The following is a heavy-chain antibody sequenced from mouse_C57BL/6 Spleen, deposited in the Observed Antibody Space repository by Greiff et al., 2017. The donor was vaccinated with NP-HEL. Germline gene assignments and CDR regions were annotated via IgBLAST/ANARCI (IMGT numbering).Heavy chain of an antibody. V-gene: IGHV5-4*03. CDR2: ISDGGSYT. D-gene: IGHD1-1*01. CDR3: ARGSNHYAMDY. CDR1: GFTFSSYA. J-gene: IGHJ4*01. Sequence: EVKLMESGGGLVKPGGSLKLSCAASGFTFSSYAMSWVRQTPEKRLEWVATISDGGSYTYYPDNVKGRFTISRDNAKNNLYLQMSHLKSEDTAMYYCARGSNHYAMDYWGQGTSVTVSS.